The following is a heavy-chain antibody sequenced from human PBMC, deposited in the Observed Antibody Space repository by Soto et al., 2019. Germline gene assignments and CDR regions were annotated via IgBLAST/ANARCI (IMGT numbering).Heavy chain of an antibody. Sequence: SVKVSCKASGYTFTGYYMHWVRQAPGQGLEWMGWINPNSGGTNYAQKFQGRVTISVDTSKNQFSLKLSSVTAADTAVYYCAREGGITIFGVVSYYFDYWGQGTLVTSPQ. D-gene: IGHD3-3*01. CDR3: AREGGITIFGVVSYYFDY. CDR1: GYTFTGYY. J-gene: IGHJ4*02. CDR2: INPNSGGT. V-gene: IGHV1-2*02.